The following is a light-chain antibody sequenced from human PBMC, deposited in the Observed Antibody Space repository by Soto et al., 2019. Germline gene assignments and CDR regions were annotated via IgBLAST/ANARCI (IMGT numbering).Light chain of an antibody. J-gene: IGLJ3*02. CDR2: DVN. V-gene: IGLV2-8*01. CDR1: SSDVGGYNF. Sequence: QSALTQPPSASGSPGQSLTISCTGTSSDVGGYNFVSWYQQHPGKAPKLMISDVNRRPSGVPDRFSGSKSGNTASLTVSGLQAEDEADYYFSSYAGSNNWVFGGGTQLTVL. CDR3: SSYAGSNNWV.